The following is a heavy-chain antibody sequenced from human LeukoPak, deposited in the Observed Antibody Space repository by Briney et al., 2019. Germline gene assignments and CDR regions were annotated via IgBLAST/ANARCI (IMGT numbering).Heavy chain of an antibody. CDR2: ISYDGSNK. J-gene: IGHJ4*02. CDR3: ARDLGDFWSGFLFDY. Sequence: GRSLRLSCVASGFSFSTYGLHWVRQAPGKGLEWVAVISYDGSNKYYADSVKGRFTISRDNSKNTLYLQMNSLRAEDTAVYYCARDLGDFWSGFLFDYWGQGTLVTVSS. CDR1: GFSFSTYG. V-gene: IGHV3-30*03. D-gene: IGHD3-3*01.